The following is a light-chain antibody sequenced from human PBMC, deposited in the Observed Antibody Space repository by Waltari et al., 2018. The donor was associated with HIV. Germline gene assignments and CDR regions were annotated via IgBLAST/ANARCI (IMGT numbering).Light chain of an antibody. J-gene: IGKJ3*01. V-gene: IGKV1-39*01. CDR2: GGS. CDR1: QSLSDF. CDR3: LQSRSIPLT. Sequence: IPLTQSPFSLSASIGDKVSITCRARQSLSDFLHWYQQKPGKPPKLLIHGGSTLERGVPSRFSGSGSDTDYTLTISSLQPDDFATYYCLQSRSIPLTFGPGTKV.